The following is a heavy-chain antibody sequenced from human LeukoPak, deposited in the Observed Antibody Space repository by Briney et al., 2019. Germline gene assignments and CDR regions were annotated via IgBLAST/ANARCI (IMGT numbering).Heavy chain of an antibody. Sequence: SETLSLTCAVYGGSFSGYYWSWIRQPPGKGLEWIGEINHSGSTNYNPSLKSRVTISVDTSKNQFSLKLSSVTAADTAVHYCARGRIAAAGIAGWFDPWGQGTLVTVSS. CDR3: ARGRIAAAGIAGWFDP. CDR1: GGSFSGYY. J-gene: IGHJ5*02. V-gene: IGHV4-34*01. CDR2: INHSGST. D-gene: IGHD6-13*01.